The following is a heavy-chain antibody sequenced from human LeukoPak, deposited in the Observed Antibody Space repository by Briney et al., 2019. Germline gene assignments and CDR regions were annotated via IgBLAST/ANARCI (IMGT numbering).Heavy chain of an antibody. V-gene: IGHV4-59*01. Sequence: PSETLSLTCTVSGGSISPYYCIWIRQPPGKGLEWIGYISYSGSTSFNPSLKSRVTISIHTSTNQLSLALSSVTAADTAVYYCARAGSYRLTTTLWGQGTLVAVSS. CDR2: ISYSGST. D-gene: IGHD4-17*01. CDR1: GGSISPYY. CDR3: ARAGSYRLTTTL. J-gene: IGHJ4*02.